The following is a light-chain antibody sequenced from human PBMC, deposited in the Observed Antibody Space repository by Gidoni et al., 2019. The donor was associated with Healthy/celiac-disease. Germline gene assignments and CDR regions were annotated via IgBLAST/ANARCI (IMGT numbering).Light chain of an antibody. CDR1: QSVSSSY. J-gene: IGKJ1*01. CDR3: QQYGSSPRT. V-gene: IGKV3-20*01. CDR2: GAS. Sequence: EFVLTQSPGTRSLSPGERATLSCSSSQSVSSSYLAWYQQKPGQAPRLLIYGASSRATGIPDRFSGSGSGTDFTLTISRLEPEDFAVYYCQQYGSSPRTFGQGTKVEIK.